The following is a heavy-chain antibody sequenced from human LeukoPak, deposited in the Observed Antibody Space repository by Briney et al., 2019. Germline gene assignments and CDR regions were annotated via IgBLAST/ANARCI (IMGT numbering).Heavy chain of an antibody. CDR2: ISYDGNNK. V-gene: IGHV3-30*18. CDR1: GFTFSSYG. CDR3: AKEALSHGGNIDY. J-gene: IGHJ4*02. D-gene: IGHD4-23*01. Sequence: GGSLRLSCAASGFTFSSYGMHWVRQAPGKGLEWVAVISYDGNNKYSADSVKGRFTISRDNSKNTLYLQMNSLRAEDTAVFYCAKEALSHGGNIDYWGQGTLVTVSS.